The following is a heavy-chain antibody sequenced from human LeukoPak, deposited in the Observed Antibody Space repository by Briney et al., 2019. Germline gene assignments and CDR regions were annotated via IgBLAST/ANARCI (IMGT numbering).Heavy chain of an antibody. V-gene: IGHV4-39*01. CDR2: ISYSGNT. J-gene: IGHJ4*02. CDR1: GGSIISSNHY. CDR3: ARHLKVGGWELPLNDY. Sequence: PSETLSLTCTVSGGSIISSNHYWGWIRHPPGKGLEWIVSISYSGNTYYNPPLKSRVTISVDTSKNQFSLKLSSVTAADTAVYYCARHLKVGGWELPLNDYWGQGTLVTVSS. D-gene: IGHD1-26*01.